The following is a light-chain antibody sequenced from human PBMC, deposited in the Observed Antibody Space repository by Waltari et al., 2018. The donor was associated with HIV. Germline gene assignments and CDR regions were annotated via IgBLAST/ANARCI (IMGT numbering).Light chain of an antibody. V-gene: IGLV3-27*01. CDR2: QDR. Sequence: SYELTQPPSVSVSPGQTARFTCSGDVLAKKYARWFQQKPGQAPVLVIYQDRERPSGIPERFSGSSLGTTVTWTISGAQVEDEADYYCYAAADNNLGVFGGGTKLTVL. CDR3: YAAADNNLGV. CDR1: VLAKKY. J-gene: IGLJ3*02.